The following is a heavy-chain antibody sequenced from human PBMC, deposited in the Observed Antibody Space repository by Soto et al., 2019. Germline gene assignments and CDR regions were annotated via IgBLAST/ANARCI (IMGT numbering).Heavy chain of an antibody. J-gene: IGHJ4*02. CDR3: ARADGGESGRFTFAN. CDR2: MWWHGRDK. V-gene: IGHV3-33*01. CDR1: GFTFRSYV. Sequence: QVQLVVSGVGVVQPGGSLRHSCAASGFTFRSYVMPWVRQAQGKGQVWVAVMWWHGRDKYYADSLKGRFTISRDNSNSTRYLQMNRLRAEDTAVYYCARADGGESGRFTFANWGKGTMVTVSS. D-gene: IGHD3-16*01.